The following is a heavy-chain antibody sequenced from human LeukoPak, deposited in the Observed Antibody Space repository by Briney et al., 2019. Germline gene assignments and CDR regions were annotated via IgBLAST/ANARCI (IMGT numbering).Heavy chain of an antibody. CDR1: GYSFTSYW. CDR3: ARQGSGAGYSSSWYDY. CDR2: VYPDDSDT. D-gene: IGHD6-13*01. Sequence: GESLKISCKGSGYSFTSYWIVWVRQMPGKGLEWMGSVYPDDSDTRYSPSFQGQVTISADKSISTAYLQWSSLEASDTAFYYCARQGSGAGYSSSWYDYWGNGTLVTVSS. J-gene: IGHJ5*01. V-gene: IGHV5-51*01.